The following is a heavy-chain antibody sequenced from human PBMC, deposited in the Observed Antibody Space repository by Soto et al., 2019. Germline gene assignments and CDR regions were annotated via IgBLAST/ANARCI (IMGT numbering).Heavy chain of an antibody. V-gene: IGHV4-61*08. D-gene: IGHD3-22*01. Sequence: SETLSLTCTVSGGSISSGGYYWSWIRQPPGKGLEWIGYIYYSGSTNYNPSLKSRVTISVDTSKNQFSLKLSSVTAADTAVYYCAREFRNYYDSSGYYDWFDPWGQGTLVTVSS. CDR1: GGSISSGGYY. CDR2: IYYSGST. J-gene: IGHJ5*02. CDR3: AREFRNYYDSSGYYDWFDP.